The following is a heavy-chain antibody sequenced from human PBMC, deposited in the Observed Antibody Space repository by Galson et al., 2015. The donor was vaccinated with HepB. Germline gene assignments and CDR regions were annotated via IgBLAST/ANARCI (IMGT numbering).Heavy chain of an antibody. D-gene: IGHD4-23*01. CDR1: GFTFSSYA. CDR3: AKFSYGGSIQGSYYYYYMDV. Sequence: SLRLSCAASGFTFSSYAMSWVRQAPGKGLEWVSAISGSGGSTYYADSVKGRFTISRDNSKNTLYLQVNSLRAEDTAVYYCAKFSYGGSIQGSYYYYYMDVWGKGTTVTVSS. V-gene: IGHV3-23*01. CDR2: ISGSGGST. J-gene: IGHJ6*03.